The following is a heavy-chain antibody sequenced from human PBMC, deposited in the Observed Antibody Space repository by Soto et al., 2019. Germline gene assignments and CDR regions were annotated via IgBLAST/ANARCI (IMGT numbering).Heavy chain of an antibody. Sequence: QVQLVESGGGVVQPGRSLRLSCAASGFTFSSYAMHWVRQAPGKGLEWVAVMSYDGSNKYYADSVKGRFTISRDNSKNTLYLQMNSLGAEDTAVYYCARVPSSSGRAHFDYWGQGTLVTVSS. CDR3: ARVPSSSGRAHFDY. CDR2: MSYDGSNK. D-gene: IGHD2-15*01. J-gene: IGHJ4*02. V-gene: IGHV3-30-3*01. CDR1: GFTFSSYA.